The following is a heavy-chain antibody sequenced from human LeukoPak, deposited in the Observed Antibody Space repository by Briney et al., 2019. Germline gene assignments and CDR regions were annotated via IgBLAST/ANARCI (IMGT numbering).Heavy chain of an antibody. J-gene: IGHJ4*02. CDR1: GFTFSNYA. CDR3: AKSETLAIRPFDFDY. CDR2: ISGSGGST. V-gene: IGHV3-23*01. Sequence: PGGSLRLSCAASGFTFSNYAMSWVRQAPGKGLEWVSAISGSGGSTYYADSVKGRFTISRDNSKNTLSLQMNSLRAEDTAIYYCAKSETLAIRPFDFDYWGQGILVTVSS. D-gene: IGHD6-6*01.